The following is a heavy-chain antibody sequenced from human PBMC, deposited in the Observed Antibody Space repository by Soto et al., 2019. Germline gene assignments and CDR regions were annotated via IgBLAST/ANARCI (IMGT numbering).Heavy chain of an antibody. J-gene: IGHJ4*02. V-gene: IGHV4-59*08. CDR1: GGSISSYY. Sequence: LSLTCTVSGGSISSYYWSWIRQPPGKGLEWIVYIYYSGSTNYNPSLKSRVTISVDTSKNQFSLKLSSVTAADTAVYYCASFRIAAAGPSFDYWGQGTLVTVSS. CDR2: IYYSGST. CDR3: ASFRIAAAGPSFDY. D-gene: IGHD6-13*01.